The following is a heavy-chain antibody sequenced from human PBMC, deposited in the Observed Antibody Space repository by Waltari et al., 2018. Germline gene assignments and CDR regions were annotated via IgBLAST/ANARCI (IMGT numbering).Heavy chain of an antibody. D-gene: IGHD3-22*01. CDR1: GFTLSSYW. Sequence: EVQLVESGGGLVQPGGSLRLSCAASGFTLSSYWMSWVRLAPGKGLDWVANIKKDGGEEYYVDSVRGRFTISRDNAKNSLFLQMNSLRPEDTAVYYCARDQWFAFDIWGQGTMVTVSS. CDR3: ARDQWFAFDI. CDR2: IKKDGGEE. V-gene: IGHV3-7*01. J-gene: IGHJ3*02.